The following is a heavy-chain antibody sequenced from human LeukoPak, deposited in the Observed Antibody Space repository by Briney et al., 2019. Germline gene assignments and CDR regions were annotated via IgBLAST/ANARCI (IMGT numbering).Heavy chain of an antibody. CDR3: ARSVSGWLLDY. CDR1: GGSMNTYY. V-gene: IGHV4-59*01. CDR2: IYYSGST. J-gene: IGHJ4*02. D-gene: IGHD6-19*01. Sequence: SPSETLSLTCTVSGGSMNTYYWSWIRQPPGKGLEWIGYIYYSGSTNYNPSLKSRVTISVDTSKNQFSLKLSSVTAADTAVYYCARSVSGWLLDYWGQGTLVTVSS.